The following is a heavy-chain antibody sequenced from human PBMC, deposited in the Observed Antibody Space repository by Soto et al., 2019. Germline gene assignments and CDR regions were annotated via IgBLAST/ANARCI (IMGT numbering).Heavy chain of an antibody. CDR1: GYTFTGYY. D-gene: IGHD3-3*01. V-gene: IGHV1-2*02. CDR3: ARENGYDFWSGPMGGWFDP. Sequence: ASVKVSCKASGYTFTGYYMHWVRQAPGQGLEWMGWINPNSGGTNYAQKFQGRVTMTRDTSISTAYMELSRLRSDDTAVYYCARENGYDFWSGPMGGWFDPWRQGTLVTVSS. CDR2: INPNSGGT. J-gene: IGHJ5*02.